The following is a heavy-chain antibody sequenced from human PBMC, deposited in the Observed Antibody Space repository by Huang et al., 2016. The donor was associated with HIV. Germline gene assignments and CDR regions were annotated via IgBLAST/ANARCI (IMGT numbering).Heavy chain of an antibody. CDR1: GDSVSNHS. D-gene: IGHD3-9*01. Sequence: QVQLQESGPGLVKPSETLSLACSFSGDSVSNHSWNWLRQTSGKGLEWIGRIYSSGSTIYNPSLKKRVSFSLDTSKNQFALNVTSVTAADTAVYYCARGFDILVDRFDFWGQGTLVTVSS. J-gene: IGHJ4*02. V-gene: IGHV4-59*02. CDR2: IYSSGST. CDR3: ARGFDILVDRFDF.